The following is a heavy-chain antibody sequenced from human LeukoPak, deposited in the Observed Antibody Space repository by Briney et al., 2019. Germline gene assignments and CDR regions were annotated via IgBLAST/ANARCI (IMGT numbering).Heavy chain of an antibody. CDR2: IYSGGST. CDR3: ASAREYCGSAECYEYFQH. V-gene: IGHV3-53*01. CDR1: GFTVGTNS. J-gene: IGHJ1*01. Sequence: GGSLRLSCAASGFTVGTNSMSWVRQSPGKGLEWVSVIYSGGSTYYADSVNGRFTISRDNSRNTLFLQMNSLRAEDTALYYCASAREYCGSAECYEYFQHWGQGTLVSVSS. D-gene: IGHD2-21*01.